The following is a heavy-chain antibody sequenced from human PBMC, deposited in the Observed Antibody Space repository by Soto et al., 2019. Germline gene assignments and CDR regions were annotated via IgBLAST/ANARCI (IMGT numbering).Heavy chain of an antibody. CDR2: VYFSGNT. D-gene: IGHD6-25*01. V-gene: IGHV4-59*08. CDR3: GSVRPSGYVLS. Sequence: KTSETLSLTCTVSGGSLSSYYWAWIRQSPGKGLEWIGYVYFSGNTNYNPSLKSRVTISIDTSRNQFSLRLASVTETDTSFYYCGSVRPSGYVLSWGPGTLVTVSS. J-gene: IGHJ5*02. CDR1: GGSLSSYY.